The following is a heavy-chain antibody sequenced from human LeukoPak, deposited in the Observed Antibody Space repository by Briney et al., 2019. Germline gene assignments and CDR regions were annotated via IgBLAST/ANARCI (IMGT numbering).Heavy chain of an antibody. Sequence: KPSEPLSLTCTVSGGSISSSSYYWGWIRQPPGKGLEWIGNIYYTGTTYYNPSLKSRVTVSVDTSNNQFSLKLRSVTAADTAVLYCARHAYSDSGGYFKYYFDSWGQGTLVTVSS. CDR1: GGSISSSSYY. D-gene: IGHD3-22*01. J-gene: IGHJ4*02. CDR3: ARHAYSDSGGYFKYYFDS. CDR2: IYYTGTT. V-gene: IGHV4-39*01.